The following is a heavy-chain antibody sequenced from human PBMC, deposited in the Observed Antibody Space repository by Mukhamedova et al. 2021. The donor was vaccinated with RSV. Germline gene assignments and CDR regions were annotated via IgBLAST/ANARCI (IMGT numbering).Heavy chain of an antibody. Sequence: YDGTKKYYADSVKGRFSITRDNPKNTLYLQMNSLRAEDTAVYHCAKSPRSYDFWSGYDNWGQGTLVTVSS. CDR3: AKSPRSYDFWSGYDN. V-gene: IGHV3-33*06. D-gene: IGHD3-3*01. J-gene: IGHJ4*02. CDR2: YDGTKK.